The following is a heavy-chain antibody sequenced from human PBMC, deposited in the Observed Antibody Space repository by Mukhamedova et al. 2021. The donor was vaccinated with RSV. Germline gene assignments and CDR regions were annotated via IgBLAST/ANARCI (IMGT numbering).Heavy chain of an antibody. J-gene: IGHJ4*02. V-gene: IGHV3-23*01. D-gene: IGHD6-13*01. CDR2: ISGSGGST. Sequence: PGKGLEWVSAISGSGGSTYYADSVKGRFTISRDNSKNTLYLQMNSLRAEDTAVYYCAKRGSSSWPIDYWGQGTLGTVSS. CDR3: AKRGSSSWPIDY.